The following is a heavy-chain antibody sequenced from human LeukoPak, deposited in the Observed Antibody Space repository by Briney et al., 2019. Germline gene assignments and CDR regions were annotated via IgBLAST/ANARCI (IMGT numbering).Heavy chain of an antibody. V-gene: IGHV3-53*01. CDR1: GFTIRSNY. D-gene: IGHD1-26*01. CDR2: IYSSGNT. J-gene: IGHJ5*02. Sequence: PGGSLRLSCAASGFTIRSNYMSWVRQAPGKGLEGVSIIYSSGNTNYADSVKGRFTISRDTSKNTLYLQMNSLRAEDTAFYYCAREVGATRGLDPWGQGTLVTVSS. CDR3: AREVGATRGLDP.